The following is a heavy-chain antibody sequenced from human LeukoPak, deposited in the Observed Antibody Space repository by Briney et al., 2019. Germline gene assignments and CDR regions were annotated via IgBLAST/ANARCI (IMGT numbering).Heavy chain of an antibody. D-gene: IGHD2-15*01. CDR1: GFIFYDFS. CDR3: VKSGGYYYLDA. CDR2: VSWNSDII. J-gene: IGHJ6*03. Sequence: PGRSLRLSCAASGFIFYDFSMHWVRQAPGKGLEWVSSVSWNSDIIDYADSVRGRFTISRDTDQNSLYLEMNSLRAEDTALYYCVKSGGYYYLDAWGKGTTVIVSS. V-gene: IGHV3-9*01.